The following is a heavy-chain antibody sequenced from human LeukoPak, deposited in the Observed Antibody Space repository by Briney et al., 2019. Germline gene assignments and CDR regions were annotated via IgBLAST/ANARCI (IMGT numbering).Heavy chain of an antibody. D-gene: IGHD6-19*01. V-gene: IGHV3-23*01. Sequence: GGSLRLSCAASGFTFSDSAMTWVRQAPGKGLEWVSLISASGVSTYYADSVKGRFTISRDNAKNSLYLQMNSLRDEDTAVYYCARDRGAVAGFDYWGQGTLVTVSS. J-gene: IGHJ4*02. CDR2: ISASGVST. CDR1: GFTFSDSA. CDR3: ARDRGAVAGFDY.